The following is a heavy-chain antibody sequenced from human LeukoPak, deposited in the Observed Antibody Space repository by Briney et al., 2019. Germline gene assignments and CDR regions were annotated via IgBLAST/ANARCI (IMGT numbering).Heavy chain of an antibody. J-gene: IGHJ4*02. CDR3: ARVGFTSSWSNFDY. D-gene: IGHD6-13*01. CDR1: GYTFAAYF. CDR2: INPNGGDT. V-gene: IGHV1-2*06. Sequence: ASVKVSCKASGYTFAAYFIHWVRQAPGQGLEWMGRINPNGGDTNYAQKFQGRVTMTGGTSISTAYMELSSLRSDDTAMYYCARVGFTSSWSNFDYWGQGTLVTVSS.